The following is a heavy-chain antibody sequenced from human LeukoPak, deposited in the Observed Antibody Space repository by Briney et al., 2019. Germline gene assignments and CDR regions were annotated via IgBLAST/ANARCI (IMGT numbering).Heavy chain of an antibody. J-gene: IGHJ5*02. Sequence: ASVKVSCKASGGTFSSYAIIWVRQAPGQGLEWMGWISAYNGNTNYAQKLQGRVTMTTDTSTSTAYMELRSLRSDDTAVYYCARDARVVVPAANWFDPWGQGTLVTVSS. CDR2: ISAYNGNT. CDR1: GGTFSSYA. CDR3: ARDARVVVPAANWFDP. D-gene: IGHD2-2*01. V-gene: IGHV1-18*01.